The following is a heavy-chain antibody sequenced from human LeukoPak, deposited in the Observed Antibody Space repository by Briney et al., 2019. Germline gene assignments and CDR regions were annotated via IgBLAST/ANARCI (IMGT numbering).Heavy chain of an antibody. V-gene: IGHV1-18*01. Sequence: ASVKVSCKASGYTFTSYGISWVRQAPGQGLEWMGWISAYNGNTNYAQKLQGRVTMTTDTSTSTAYMELRSLRSDDTAVYYCARSPTIVDLDRGGFDPWGQGTLVTVSS. CDR1: GYTFTSYG. J-gene: IGHJ5*02. CDR2: ISAYNGNT. D-gene: IGHD1-26*01. CDR3: ARSPTIVDLDRGGFDP.